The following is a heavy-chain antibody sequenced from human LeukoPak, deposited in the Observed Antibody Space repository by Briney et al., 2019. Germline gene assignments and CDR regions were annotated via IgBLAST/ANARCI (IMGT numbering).Heavy chain of an antibody. CDR3: AREWWYLDH. V-gene: IGHV3-73*01. Sequence: GGSLRLSCAASGFDFSGFYMHWVRQASGGGLEWVGLIRSKPSSYTTVYAASVKGRFTISRDDSKNTAYLQMNSLKAEDTAVYYCAREWWYLDHWGRGTLVTVSS. CDR2: IRSKPSSYTT. CDR1: GFDFSGFY. J-gene: IGHJ4*02. D-gene: IGHD2-15*01.